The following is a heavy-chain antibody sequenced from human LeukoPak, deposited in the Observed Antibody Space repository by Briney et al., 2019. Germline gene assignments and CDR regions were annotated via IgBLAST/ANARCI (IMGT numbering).Heavy chain of an antibody. D-gene: IGHD3-22*01. J-gene: IGHJ4*02. V-gene: IGHV4-39*07. CDR3: ARDDTYFYDSSGHGFDF. Sequence: PSETLSLTCTVSGGSISSGSYYWSWIRQPAGKGLEWIASIYYIGSTHYNPSLKRRVTISVDTSKNQFSLKLSSVTAADTALYFCARDDTYFYDSSGHGFDFWGQGTLVTVSS. CDR2: IYYIGST. CDR1: GGSISSGSYY.